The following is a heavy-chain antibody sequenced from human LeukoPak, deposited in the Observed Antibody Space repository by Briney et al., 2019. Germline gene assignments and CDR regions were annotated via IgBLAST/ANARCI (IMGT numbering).Heavy chain of an antibody. CDR3: AKAPGGSGSFLYKWFDP. J-gene: IGHJ5*02. V-gene: IGHV3-23*01. D-gene: IGHD3-10*01. Sequence: PGGFLRLSCAASGFIFSNYAMSWVRQAPGKGLEWVSAIGGSGGNTYYADSVKGRFTISRDNSKNTLDLQMNSLRAEDTAVYYCAKAPGGSGSFLYKWFDPWGQGTLVSVSS. CDR1: GFIFSNYA. CDR2: IGGSGGNT.